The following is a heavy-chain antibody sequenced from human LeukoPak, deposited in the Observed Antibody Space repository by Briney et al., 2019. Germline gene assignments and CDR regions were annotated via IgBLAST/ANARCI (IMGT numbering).Heavy chain of an antibody. D-gene: IGHD2-2*02. CDR1: GGTFSSYA. CDR3: ARVTGGRYCSTTSCYMRGWFDP. J-gene: IGHJ5*02. CDR2: IIPAFGTS. Sequence: ASVKVSCKASGGTFSSYAINWVRQAPGQGLEWMGGIIPAFGTSNYAQKFQGRVTITADESTRTAYMELSSLRSEDTAVYYCARVTGGRYCSTTSCYMRGWFDPWGQGTLVTVSS. V-gene: IGHV1-69*13.